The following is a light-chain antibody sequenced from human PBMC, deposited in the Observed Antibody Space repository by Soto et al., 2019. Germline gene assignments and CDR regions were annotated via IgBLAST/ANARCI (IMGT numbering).Light chain of an antibody. Sequence: QSVLTQSPSASASLGASVKLTCTLSSGHSSDAIAWHQKKPEKGPRFLMNLNSDGSHTKGDGIPDRFSGSTSGAERYLTISSLQSEDEADYCCQTWGTGIVIFGGGTKLTVL. V-gene: IGLV4-69*01. CDR2: LNSDGSH. CDR3: QTWGTGIVI. J-gene: IGLJ2*01. CDR1: SGHSSDA.